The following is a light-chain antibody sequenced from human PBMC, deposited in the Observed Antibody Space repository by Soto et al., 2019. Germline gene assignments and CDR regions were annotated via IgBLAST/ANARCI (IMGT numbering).Light chain of an antibody. CDR3: QQSYSTTWT. CDR2: AAS. CDR1: QGISTY. Sequence: DIQMTQSPSSLSASVGDRVTITCRASQGISTYLNWYLQKPGKAPKLLIYAASSLQSRVPSRFSGSGSETDFTLTISSLQPEDFATYSCQQSYSTTWTFGQGTKVDIK. V-gene: IGKV1-39*01. J-gene: IGKJ1*01.